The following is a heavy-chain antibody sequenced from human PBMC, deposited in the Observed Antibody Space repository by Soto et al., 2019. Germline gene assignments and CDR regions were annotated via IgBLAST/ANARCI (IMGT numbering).Heavy chain of an antibody. J-gene: IGHJ4*02. V-gene: IGHV4-4*02. CDR3: ARASATIAAAAIFDY. Sequence: QVQLQESGPGLVKPSGTLSLTCAVSGGAISSSKWWNWVRQPPGKGLEWIGEIYQSGSTNYNPSLESRVRMSVDKSRNQFSLKLTSVSAADTAVYYCARASATIAAAAIFDYWGQGTLVTVSS. CDR1: GGAISSSKW. D-gene: IGHD6-13*01. CDR2: IYQSGST.